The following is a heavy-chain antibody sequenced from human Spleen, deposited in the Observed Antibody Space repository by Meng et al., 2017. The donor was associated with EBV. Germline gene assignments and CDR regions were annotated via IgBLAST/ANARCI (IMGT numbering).Heavy chain of an antibody. J-gene: IGHJ4*02. CDR3: ARTESLAVAGSLGY. CDR2: IYHGGST. CDR1: GDSISNNNW. Sequence: QVQLQGSGPGLVKPSGTLSLMCTVSGDSISNNNWWSWVRQTPGKGLEWIAEIYHGGSTNYNPSLKSRVTISIDKSKNQFSLRLSSVTAADTAVYFCARTESLAVAGSLGYWGQGTLVTVSS. V-gene: IGHV4-4*02. D-gene: IGHD6-19*01.